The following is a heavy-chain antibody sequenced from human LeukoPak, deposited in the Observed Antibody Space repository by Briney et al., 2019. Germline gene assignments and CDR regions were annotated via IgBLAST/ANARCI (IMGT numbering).Heavy chain of an antibody. D-gene: IGHD5-12*01. CDR1: GYTFTSYA. Sequence: ASVKVSCKASGYTFTSYAMHWVRQAPGQRLEWMGWINAGNGNTKYSQKFQGGVTITRDTSASTAYMELSSLRSEDTAVYYCARGERGYSGYGYYNWFDPWGQGTLVTVSS. CDR2: INAGNGNT. J-gene: IGHJ5*02. V-gene: IGHV1-3*01. CDR3: ARGERGYSGYGYYNWFDP.